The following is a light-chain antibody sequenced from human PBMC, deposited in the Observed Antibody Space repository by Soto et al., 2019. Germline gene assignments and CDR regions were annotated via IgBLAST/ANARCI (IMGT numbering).Light chain of an antibody. CDR3: QQRSNWPPWT. J-gene: IGKJ1*01. Sequence: EIVLTQSPATLSLSPGERATLSCRASQSVSSYLAWYQQKPGQAPRLLIYDISNRATGIPARFSGSGSGTDFTLTISSLEPEDFAVYYCQQRSNWPPWTFGQGTKVEFK. CDR2: DIS. CDR1: QSVSSY. V-gene: IGKV3-11*01.